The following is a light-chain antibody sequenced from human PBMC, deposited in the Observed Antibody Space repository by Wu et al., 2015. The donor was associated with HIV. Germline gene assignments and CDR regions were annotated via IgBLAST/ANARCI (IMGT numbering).Light chain of an antibody. J-gene: IGKJ1*01. CDR2: LHP. CDR3: QKYNTAPWT. Sequence: WYQQKPGKPPKVPESMLHPTLQSGVPISAYGSGSGTDFTLTISSLQPEDVATYYCQKYNTAPWTFGQGTKVEMK. V-gene: IGKV1-27*01.